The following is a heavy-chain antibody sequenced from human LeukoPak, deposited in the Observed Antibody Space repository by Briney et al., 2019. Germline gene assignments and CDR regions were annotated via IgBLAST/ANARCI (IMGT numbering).Heavy chain of an antibody. CDR3: ARGFDSGYDRGFDY. D-gene: IGHD5-12*01. V-gene: IGHV1-69*13. CDR1: GGTFSSYA. CDR2: IIPIFGTA. Sequence: ASVKVSCKASGGTFSSYAISWVRQAPGQGLEWMGGIIPIFGTANYAQKFQGRVTITADESTSTAYMELSSLRSEDTAVYYCARGFDSGYDRGFDYWGQGTLVTVSS. J-gene: IGHJ4*02.